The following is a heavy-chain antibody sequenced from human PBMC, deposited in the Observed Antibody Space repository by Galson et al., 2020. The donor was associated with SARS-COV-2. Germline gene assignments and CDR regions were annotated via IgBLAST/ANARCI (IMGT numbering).Heavy chain of an antibody. D-gene: IGHD5-12*01. V-gene: IGHV3-11*01. J-gene: IGHJ4*02. CDR2: ISSRGTSI. Sequence: GESLRLSCAASGFTFSDFYMSWIRQAPGKGLEWLSYISSRGTSIFYADSVKGRFTISRDNAKNSLYLQMDSLRAEDTAVYYCARVRWLRGGSDYWGQGTLVTVSS. CDR3: ARVRWLRGGSDY. CDR1: GFTFSDFY.